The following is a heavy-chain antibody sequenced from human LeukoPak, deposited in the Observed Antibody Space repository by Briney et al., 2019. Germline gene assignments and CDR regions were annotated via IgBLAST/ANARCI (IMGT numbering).Heavy chain of an antibody. CDR3: ARDLDTYVVLTAYDTFDI. D-gene: IGHD2-21*02. CDR1: GFTFSNYW. V-gene: IGHV3-7*01. J-gene: IGHJ3*02. Sequence: GGSLRLSCEGSGFTFSNYWMTWVRQAPGKGLEWVANIKPDGSEKHYADSVEGRFTISRDNAKNSLCLQMNSLRAEDTALYYCARDLDTYVVLTAYDTFDIWGQGTMVTVSS. CDR2: IKPDGSEK.